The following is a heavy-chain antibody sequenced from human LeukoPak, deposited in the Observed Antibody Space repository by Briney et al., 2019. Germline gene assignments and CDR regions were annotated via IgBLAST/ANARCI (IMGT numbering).Heavy chain of an antibody. D-gene: IGHD1-26*01. J-gene: IGHJ2*01. Sequence: PSETLSLTCAVYGGSFSGYYWSWIRQPPGKGLEWIGEINHSGSTNYNPSLKSRVTISVDTSKNQFSLKLSSVTAADTAVYCCARDRTERIFDLWGRGTLVTVSS. CDR2: INHSGST. V-gene: IGHV4-34*01. CDR3: ARDRTERIFDL. CDR1: GGSFSGYY.